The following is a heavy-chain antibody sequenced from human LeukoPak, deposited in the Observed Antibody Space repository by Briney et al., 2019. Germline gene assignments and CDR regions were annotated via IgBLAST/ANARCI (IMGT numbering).Heavy chain of an antibody. CDR1: GFTFSSYG. CDR3: ARDFHRRLYDSSGYYLY. Sequence: GGSLRLSCAASGFTFSSYGMSWVRQAPGKGLEWVSAISGSGGSTYYADSVKGRFTISRDNAKNSLYLQMNSLRAEDTAVYYCARDFHRRLYDSSGYYLYWGQGTLVTVSS. J-gene: IGHJ4*02. CDR2: ISGSGGST. D-gene: IGHD3-22*01. V-gene: IGHV3-23*01.